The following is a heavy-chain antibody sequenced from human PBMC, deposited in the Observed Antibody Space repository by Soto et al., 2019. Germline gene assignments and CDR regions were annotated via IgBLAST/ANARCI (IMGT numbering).Heavy chain of an antibody. D-gene: IGHD2-21*02. Sequence: QTGGSLRLSCAASGFTFSSYGMHWVRQAPGKGLEWVAVISYDGSNKYYADPVKGRFTISRDKSKNTLYLQMNSLRAEDTAVYYGATDLDCKDSGFDYSGQGTLVTLSS. J-gene: IGHJ4*02. CDR1: GFTFSSYG. V-gene: IGHV3-30*03. CDR3: ATDLDCKDSGFDY. CDR2: ISYDGSNK.